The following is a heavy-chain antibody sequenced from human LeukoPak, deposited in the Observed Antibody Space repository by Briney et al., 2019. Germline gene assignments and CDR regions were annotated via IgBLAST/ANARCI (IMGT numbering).Heavy chain of an antibody. Sequence: PSGTLSLTCAVSGGSISISSSNWWSWVRQPPGKGLEWIGEINHSGSTNYNPSLKSRVTISVDTSKNQFSLKLSSVTAADTAVYYCARGASIGDILTGYSHLYYFDYWGQGTLVTVSS. CDR1: GGSISISSSNW. D-gene: IGHD3-9*01. J-gene: IGHJ4*02. CDR2: INHSGST. CDR3: ARGASIGDILTGYSHLYYFDY. V-gene: IGHV4-4*02.